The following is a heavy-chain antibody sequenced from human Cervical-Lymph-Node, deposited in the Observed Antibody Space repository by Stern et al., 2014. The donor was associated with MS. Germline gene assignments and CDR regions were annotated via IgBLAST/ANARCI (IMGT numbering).Heavy chain of an antibody. CDR1: GFMFRVYT. CDR3: ASDVATGY. Sequence: EVQLEESGGGLVKPGGSLTLSCTASGFMFRVYTMVWVRQAPGKGLEWVSSISGSGRYIFYADSVKGRFTISRDNANNTLNLQMSSLRVEDTAVYYCASDVATGYWGQGTLVTVSS. V-gene: IGHV3-21*01. D-gene: IGHD5-12*01. CDR2: ISGSGRYI. J-gene: IGHJ4*02.